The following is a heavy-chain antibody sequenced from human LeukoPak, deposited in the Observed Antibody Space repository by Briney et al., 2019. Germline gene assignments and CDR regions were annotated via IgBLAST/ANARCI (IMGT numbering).Heavy chain of an antibody. D-gene: IGHD4-17*01. V-gene: IGHV3-33*01. CDR2: IWYDGSNK. CDR3: ARDPPHGYGDYVVPYYYYGMDV. CDR1: GFTFSSYG. Sequence: QAGRSLRLSCAASGFTFSSYGMHWVRQAPGKGLEWVAVIWYDGSNKYYADSVKGRFTISRDTSKNTLYLQMNSLRAEDTAVYYCARDPPHGYGDYVVPYYYYGMDVWGQGTTVTVSS. J-gene: IGHJ6*02.